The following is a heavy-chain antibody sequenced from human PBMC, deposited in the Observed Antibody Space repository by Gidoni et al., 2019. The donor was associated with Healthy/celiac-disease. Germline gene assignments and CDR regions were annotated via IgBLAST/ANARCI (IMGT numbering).Heavy chain of an antibody. CDR2: IYYSGST. CDR3: ASSGSYSAPYYYYGMDV. V-gene: IGHV4-31*03. J-gene: IGHJ6*02. CDR1: GGSISSGGYY. Sequence: QVQLQESGPGLVKPAQTLSLTCTVSGGSISSGGYYWSWIRQHPGKGLEWIGYIYYSGSTYYNPSLKSRVTISVDTSKNQFSLKLSSVTAADTAVYYCASSGSYSAPYYYYGMDVWGQGTTVTVSS. D-gene: IGHD3-10*01.